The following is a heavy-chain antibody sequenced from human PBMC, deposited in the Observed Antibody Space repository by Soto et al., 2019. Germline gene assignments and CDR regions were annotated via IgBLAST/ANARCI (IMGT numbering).Heavy chain of an antibody. CDR2: INPSGGST. J-gene: IGHJ5*02. Sequence: QVQLVQSGAEVKKPGASVKVSCKASGYTFTSYYMHWVRQAPGQGLEWMGIINPSGGSTSYAQKFQGRVTMTRDTSTSTVYMELSSRRSEDTAVYYCARDVTIFGVVILSWFDPWGQGTLVTVSS. CDR3: ARDVTIFGVVILSWFDP. CDR1: GYTFTSYY. D-gene: IGHD3-3*01. V-gene: IGHV1-46*01.